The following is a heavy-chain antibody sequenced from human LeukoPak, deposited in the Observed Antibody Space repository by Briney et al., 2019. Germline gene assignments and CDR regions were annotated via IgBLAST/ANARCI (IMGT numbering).Heavy chain of an antibody. V-gene: IGHV4-38-2*01. Sequence: SETLSLTCAVSAYSISSGNYWGWIRQPPGKGLEWIGSIYHGGSSYYNPSLKSRVTMSIDTSKNQFSLKLSSVTAADTAVYYYARHYVIRGYSYAPDVFDIWGQGTMVTVSS. J-gene: IGHJ3*02. CDR1: AYSISSGNY. CDR2: IYHGGSS. CDR3: ARHYVIRGYSYAPDVFDI. D-gene: IGHD5-18*01.